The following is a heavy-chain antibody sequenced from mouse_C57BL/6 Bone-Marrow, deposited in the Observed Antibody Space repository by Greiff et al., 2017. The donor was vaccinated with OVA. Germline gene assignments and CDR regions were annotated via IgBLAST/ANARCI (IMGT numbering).Heavy chain of an antibody. D-gene: IGHD2-4*01. V-gene: IGHV2-2*01. CDR3: ARNYDYDGVDY. CDR1: GFSLTSYG. J-gene: IGHJ2*01. CDR2: IWSGGST. Sequence: QVQLQQSGPGLVQPSQSLSITCTVSGFSLTSYGVHWVRQSPGKGLEWLGVIWSGGSTDYNAAFISRLSISKDNSKSQVFFKMKSLQEDDTARYYCARNYDYDGVDYWGRGTTLTVSS.